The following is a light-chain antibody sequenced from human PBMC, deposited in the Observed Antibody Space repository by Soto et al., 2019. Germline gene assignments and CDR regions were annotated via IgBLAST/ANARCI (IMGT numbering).Light chain of an antibody. Sequence: QSVLTQPPSVSAAPGQKVTISCFGSSSNIGNNYVSWYQQLPGTAPKLLIYDNYKRSSGIPDRFSGSKSGTSATLGITGLQTGDEAGYYCGTWDSSLTAAVFGGGTKLTVL. CDR1: SSNIGNNY. J-gene: IGLJ3*02. V-gene: IGLV1-51*01. CDR2: DNY. CDR3: GTWDSSLTAAV.